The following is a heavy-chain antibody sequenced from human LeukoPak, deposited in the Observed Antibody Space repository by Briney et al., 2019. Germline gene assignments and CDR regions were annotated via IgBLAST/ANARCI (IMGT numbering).Heavy chain of an antibody. J-gene: IGHJ5*02. Sequence: SETPSLTCAVYGGSFSGYYWSWIRQPPGKGLEWIGEINHSGSTNYNPSLKSRVTISVDTSKNQFSLKLSSVTAADTAVYYCARGVRASIAAAGTSWWFDPWGQGTLVTVSS. CDR1: GGSFSGYY. CDR2: INHSGST. CDR3: ARGVRASIAAAGTSWWFDP. D-gene: IGHD6-13*01. V-gene: IGHV4-34*01.